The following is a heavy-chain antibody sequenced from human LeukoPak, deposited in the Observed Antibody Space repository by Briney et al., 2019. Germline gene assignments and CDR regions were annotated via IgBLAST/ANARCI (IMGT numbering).Heavy chain of an antibody. D-gene: IGHD6-6*01. Sequence: GGSLRLSCAASGFTFSSYSMNWVRQAPGKGLERVSYISSSSSSIYYADSVKGRFTISRDNAKNSLYLQMNSLRAEDTAVYYCARGASIAARRGLADYWGQGTLVTVSS. V-gene: IGHV3-48*04. CDR3: ARGASIAARRGLADY. CDR1: GFTFSSYS. J-gene: IGHJ4*02. CDR2: ISSSSSSI.